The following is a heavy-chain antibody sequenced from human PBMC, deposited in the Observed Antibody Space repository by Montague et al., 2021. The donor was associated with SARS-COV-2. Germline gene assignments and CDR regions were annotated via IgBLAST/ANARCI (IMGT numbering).Heavy chain of an antibody. CDR3: ARDQGDCTGGTCYSWADY. CDR2: IKQDGSEE. CDR1: GFTYRIHW. Sequence: YLRLSCAASGFTYRIHWMNWVRQVPGKGPEWVANIKQDGSEEYYVDSVKGRFTISRDNAKNALYLQMNSLRDEDTGVYYCARDQGDCTGGTCYSWADYWGQGTLVTVSS. D-gene: IGHD2-15*01. J-gene: IGHJ4*02. V-gene: IGHV3-7*01.